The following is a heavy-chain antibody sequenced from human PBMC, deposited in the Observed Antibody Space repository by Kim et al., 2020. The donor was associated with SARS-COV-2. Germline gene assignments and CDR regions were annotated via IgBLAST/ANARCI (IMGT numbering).Heavy chain of an antibody. CDR1: GGTFSSYA. J-gene: IGHJ4*02. CDR3: AREEQQLVSFDY. D-gene: IGHD6-13*01. CDR2: IIPILVIA. Sequence: SVKVSCKASGGTFSSYAISWVRQAPGQGLEWMGRIIPILVIANYAQKFQGRVTITADKSTSTAYMELSSLRSEDTAVYYCAREEQQLVSFDYWGQGTLVTVSS. V-gene: IGHV1-69*04.